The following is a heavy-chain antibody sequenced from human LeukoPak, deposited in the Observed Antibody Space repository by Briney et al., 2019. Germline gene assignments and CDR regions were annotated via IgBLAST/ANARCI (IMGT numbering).Heavy chain of an antibody. D-gene: IGHD3-22*01. CDR3: VVQSLGYYYDSSGYYS. CDR1: GGSISSSSYD. J-gene: IGHJ4*02. V-gene: IGHV4-39*01. CDR2: IYYSGST. Sequence: PSETLSLTCTVSGGSISSSSYDWGWIRQPPGKGLEWIGSIYYSGSTYYNPSLKSRVTISVDTSKNQFSLKLSSVTAADTAVYYCVVQSLGYYYDSSGYYSWGQGTLVTVSS.